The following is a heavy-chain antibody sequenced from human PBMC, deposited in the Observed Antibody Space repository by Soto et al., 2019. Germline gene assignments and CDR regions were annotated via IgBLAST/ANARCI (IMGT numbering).Heavy chain of an antibody. J-gene: IGHJ4*02. CDR3: ARPYDSSQSPRFDY. CDR1: GYSFTTYG. D-gene: IGHD3-22*01. V-gene: IGHV1-18*01. CDR2: ISPYNGKT. Sequence: ASVKVSCKASGYSFTTYGIFWVRQAPGQGLEWMGWISPYNGKTNYAQDLQGRVSMTTDTSTTTAYMELRSLRSDDTAVYYCARPYDSSQSPRFDYWGQGTLVTVSS.